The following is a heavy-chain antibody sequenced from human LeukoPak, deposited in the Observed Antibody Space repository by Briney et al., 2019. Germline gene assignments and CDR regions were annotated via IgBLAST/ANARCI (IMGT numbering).Heavy chain of an antibody. J-gene: IGHJ4*02. Sequence: ASVKVSCKASGYSFTGYYLHWVRQAPGQELESMGGINTNSGDANYGQKFQGRVTMTRDTSISTAYMELSWLRSDDTALYYCARETTVTAMENWGQGTLLTVSS. CDR2: INTNSGDA. D-gene: IGHD2-21*02. CDR3: ARETTVTAMEN. V-gene: IGHV1-2*02. CDR1: GYSFTGYY.